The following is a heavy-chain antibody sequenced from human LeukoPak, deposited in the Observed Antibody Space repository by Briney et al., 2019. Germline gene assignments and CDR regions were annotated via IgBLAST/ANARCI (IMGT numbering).Heavy chain of an antibody. Sequence: GGSLRLSCAASGFTLSSYAMSWVRQAPGKGLEWVSAISGSGGSTYYADSVKGRFTISRDNSKNTLYLQMNSLRAEDTAVYYCAKGGGGITMIVVVITTWDYWGQGTLVTVSS. D-gene: IGHD3-22*01. V-gene: IGHV3-23*01. CDR1: GFTLSSYA. CDR2: ISGSGGST. CDR3: AKGGGGITMIVVVITTWDY. J-gene: IGHJ4*02.